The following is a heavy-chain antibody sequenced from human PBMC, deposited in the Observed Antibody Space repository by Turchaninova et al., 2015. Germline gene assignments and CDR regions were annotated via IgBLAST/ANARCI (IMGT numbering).Heavy chain of an antibody. CDR3: AMLAGDLDLSDGSEI. V-gene: IGHV4-38-2*01. D-gene: IGHD6-19*01. CDR1: GYSISSGYY. J-gene: IGHJ3*02. Sequence: QVQLQESGPGLVKPSETLSLTCAVSGYSISSGYYWGWIRQPPRKRLEWIGSMYHTGHPYYNPSLKSRICMSLAAPKNQVSLELTSVTAADTAVYYCAMLAGDLDLSDGSEIWGQGTMVTVSS. CDR2: MYHTGHP.